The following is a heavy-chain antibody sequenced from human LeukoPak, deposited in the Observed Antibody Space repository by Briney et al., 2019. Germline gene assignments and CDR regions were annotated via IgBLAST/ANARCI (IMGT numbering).Heavy chain of an antibody. D-gene: IGHD7-27*01. CDR3: ARARNWARAHYYYYYMDV. CDR1: GDSVSSNSAA. J-gene: IGHJ6*03. CDR2: TYYRSKWYN. Sequence: SQTLSLTCAISGDSVSSNSAAWSWIRQSPSRGLEWLGRTYYRSKWYNDYAVSVKSRITINPDTSKNQFSLQLNSVTPEDTAVYYCARARNWARAHYYYYYMDVWGKGTTVTVSS. V-gene: IGHV6-1*01.